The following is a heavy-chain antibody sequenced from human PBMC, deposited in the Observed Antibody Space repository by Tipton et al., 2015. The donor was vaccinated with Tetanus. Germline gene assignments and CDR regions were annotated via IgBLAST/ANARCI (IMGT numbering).Heavy chain of an antibody. CDR3: ARTTRRWLHPDF. V-gene: IGHV4-59*11. CDR2: IFSTGRT. D-gene: IGHD5-24*01. Sequence: LRLSCAASKFSFSRHSMNWVRQAPGKGLEWIAYIFSTGRTQYNPSLKSRVTISIDTAKNQFSLHLSSVTAADTAIYYCARTTRRWLHPDFWGQGTLVTVSA. CDR1: KFSFSRHS. J-gene: IGHJ4*02.